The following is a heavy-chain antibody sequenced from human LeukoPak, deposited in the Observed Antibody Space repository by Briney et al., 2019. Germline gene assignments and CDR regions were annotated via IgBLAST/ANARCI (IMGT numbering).Heavy chain of an antibody. CDR2: IYPDSGNT. Sequence: ASVKDSCKASGYTFTGYYLHWVRQAPGHGLEWLGWIYPDSGNTKFSQKFQGRVTLTRDTSISTAYMEVSRLGSDDTAVYYCARVGHYDSSVYADDVFDFWGRGTMVTVSS. CDR1: GYTFTGYY. V-gene: IGHV1-2*02. D-gene: IGHD3-22*01. CDR3: ARVGHYDSSVYADDVFDF. J-gene: IGHJ3*01.